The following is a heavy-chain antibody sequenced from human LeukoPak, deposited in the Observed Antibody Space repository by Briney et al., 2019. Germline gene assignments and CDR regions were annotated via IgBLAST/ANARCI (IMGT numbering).Heavy chain of an antibody. V-gene: IGHV1-2*02. CDR3: ARGKPRTYSGSYGY. Sequence: ASVKVSCKASGYIFSDYYMHWVRQAPGQWLEWLGWINPKTGAADYAQQFRGRITMTRDTSINTDYMEMKRVTSDDTAVYYCARGKPRTYSGSYGYWGQGTLVTVSS. CDR1: GYIFSDYY. J-gene: IGHJ4*02. D-gene: IGHD1-26*01. CDR2: INPKTGAA.